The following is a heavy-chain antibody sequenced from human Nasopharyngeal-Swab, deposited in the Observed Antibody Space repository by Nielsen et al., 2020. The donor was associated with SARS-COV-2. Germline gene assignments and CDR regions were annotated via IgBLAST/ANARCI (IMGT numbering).Heavy chain of an antibody. J-gene: IGHJ3*02. D-gene: IGHD3-10*01. CDR2: MNPNSGNT. Sequence: ASVKVSCKASGYTFTSYDINWVRQATGQGLEWMGWMNPNSGNTGYAQKFQGRVTMTRNTSISTAYMELSSLRSEDTAVYYCARAPYYYGSGPEAFDIWSQGTMVTVAS. CDR1: GYTFTSYD. V-gene: IGHV1-8*01. CDR3: ARAPYYYGSGPEAFDI.